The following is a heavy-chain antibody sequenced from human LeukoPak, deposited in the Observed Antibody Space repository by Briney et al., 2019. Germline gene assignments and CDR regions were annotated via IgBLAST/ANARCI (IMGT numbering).Heavy chain of an antibody. CDR2: ISAYNGDT. Sequence: ASVKVSCKASGYPFKNCAFSWVRQAPGQGPEWMGWISAYNGDTYYAQEFQGRLTMTTDTSTSTTYMELRSLRSDDTAVYFCARSGLLFPATIWFDYWGQGTLVTVSS. CDR3: ARSGLLFPATIWFDY. V-gene: IGHV1-18*01. J-gene: IGHJ4*02. CDR1: GYPFKNCA. D-gene: IGHD2-21*02.